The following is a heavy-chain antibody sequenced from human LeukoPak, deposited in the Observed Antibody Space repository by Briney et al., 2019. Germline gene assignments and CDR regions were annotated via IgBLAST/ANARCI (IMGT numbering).Heavy chain of an antibody. V-gene: IGHV3-30-3*01. CDR1: GFTFSSYA. D-gene: IGHD2-2*01. CDR2: ISYDGSNK. Sequence: GGSLRLSCAASGFTFSSYAMHWVRQAPGKGLEWVAVISYDGSNKYYADSVKGRFTISRDNSKNTLYLQMNSLRAEDTAVYYCARDFEYCSSTSCPDAFDIWGQGTMVTVSS. CDR3: ARDFEYCSSTSCPDAFDI. J-gene: IGHJ3*02.